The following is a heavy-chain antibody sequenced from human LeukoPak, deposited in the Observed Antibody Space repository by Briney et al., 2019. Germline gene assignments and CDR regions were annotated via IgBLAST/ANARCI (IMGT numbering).Heavy chain of an antibody. V-gene: IGHV5-51*01. CDR1: GYIFTTAW. D-gene: IGHD5-18*01. CDR2: IYPGDSDA. J-gene: IGHJ3*02. Sequence: GEVLKISCKASGYIFTTAWIGWVRQMPGKGLEWMGMIYPGDSDAKYSPSFQGQVTISADRSINSAFLQWSSLKASDTAMYYCARHRDTAMVNDAFDIWGQGTMVTVSS. CDR3: ARHRDTAMVNDAFDI.